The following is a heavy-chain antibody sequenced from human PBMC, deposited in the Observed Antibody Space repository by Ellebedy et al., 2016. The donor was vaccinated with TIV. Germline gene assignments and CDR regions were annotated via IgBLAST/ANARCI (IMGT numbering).Heavy chain of an antibody. V-gene: IGHV3-9*01. D-gene: IGHD2-8*01. CDR2: VNWNSGHI. CDR3: VRDRRPNGMWGVLDS. Sequence: GGSLRLSXLASGFNFEAYAMHWVRQAPGKGPEWVSSVNWNSGHIDYADSVKGRFTISRDNAKNSLYLQMSSLKTEDTAVYYCVRDRRPNGMWGVLDSWGQGTLVTVSS. CDR1: GFNFEAYA. J-gene: IGHJ4*02.